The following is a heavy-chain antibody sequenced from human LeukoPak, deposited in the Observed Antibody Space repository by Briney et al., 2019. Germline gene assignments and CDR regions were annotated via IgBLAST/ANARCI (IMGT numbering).Heavy chain of an antibody. J-gene: IGHJ4*02. CDR1: GYSISSGYY. Sequence: TSETLSRTCAVSGYSISSGYYWGWIRQPPGKGLEWIGSIYHSGSTYYNPSLKSRVTISVDTSKNQFSLKLSSVTAADTAVYYCASAPGDFWSGYPDYFDYWGQGTLVTVSS. V-gene: IGHV4-38-2*01. D-gene: IGHD3-3*01. CDR2: IYHSGST. CDR3: ASAPGDFWSGYPDYFDY.